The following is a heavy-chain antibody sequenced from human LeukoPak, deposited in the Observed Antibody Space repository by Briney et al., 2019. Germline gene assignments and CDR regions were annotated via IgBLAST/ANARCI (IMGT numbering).Heavy chain of an antibody. CDR3: ARVSPYYYGSGSYYSYGMDV. CDR1: GGSISSYY. D-gene: IGHD3-10*01. J-gene: IGHJ6*02. V-gene: IGHV4-4*07. Sequence: SETLSLTCTVSGGSISSYYWSWIRQPAGKGLEWIGRIYTSGSTNYNPSLKSRVTMSVDTSKNQFSLKLSSVTAADTAVYYCARVSPYYYGSGSYYSYGMDVWGQGDTVTVSS. CDR2: IYTSGST.